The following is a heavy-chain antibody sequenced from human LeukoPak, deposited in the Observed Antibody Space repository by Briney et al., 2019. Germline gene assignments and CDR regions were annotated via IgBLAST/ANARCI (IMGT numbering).Heavy chain of an antibody. CDR1: GGTFSSYA. Sequence: SVKASCKASGGTFSSYAISWVRQAPGQGLEWMGGIIPIFGTANYAQKFRGRVTITTDESTSTAYMELSSLRSEDTAVYYCARDWGSGSYGGFDPWGQGTLVTVSS. CDR2: IIPIFGTA. V-gene: IGHV1-69*05. CDR3: ARDWGSGSYGGFDP. J-gene: IGHJ5*02. D-gene: IGHD1-26*01.